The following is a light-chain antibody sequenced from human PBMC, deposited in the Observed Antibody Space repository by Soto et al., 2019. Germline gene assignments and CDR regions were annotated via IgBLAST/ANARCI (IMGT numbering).Light chain of an antibody. CDR3: SSYAGSNNVV. J-gene: IGLJ3*02. Sequence: QSALTQPPSASGSPGQSVTISCTGTSSDVGGYNYVSWYQHHPGKAPKLMIYEVSKRPSGVPDRFSGSKSGYTASLTVSGLQAEDEADYYCSSYAGSNNVVFGGGTQLTVL. CDR1: SSDVGGYNY. CDR2: EVS. V-gene: IGLV2-8*01.